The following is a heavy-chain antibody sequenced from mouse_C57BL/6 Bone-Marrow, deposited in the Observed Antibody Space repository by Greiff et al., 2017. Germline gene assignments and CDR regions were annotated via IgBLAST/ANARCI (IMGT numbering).Heavy chain of an antibody. V-gene: IGHV1-80*01. D-gene: IGHD2-1*01. Sequence: VQLVESGAELVKPGASVKISCKASGYAFSSYWMNWVKQRPGKGLEWIGQIYPGDGDSNYNGKFKGTATLTADKSSSTAYMQLSSLTSEDSAVYFCAAIYYGNWYFDVWGTGTTGTVSS. CDR3: AAIYYGNWYFDV. CDR1: GYAFSSYW. J-gene: IGHJ1*03. CDR2: IYPGDGDS.